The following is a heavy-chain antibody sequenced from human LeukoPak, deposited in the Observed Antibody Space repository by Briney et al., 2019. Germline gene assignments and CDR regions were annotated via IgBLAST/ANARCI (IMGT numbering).Heavy chain of an antibody. Sequence: GGSLRLSCAASGFTFSSYTMNWVRQAPGKGLEWVSSISSSSSYIYYADSVKGRFTISRDNAKNSLYLQMNSLRAEDTAIYYCTRVGYIDEGIDYWGQGTLVTVSS. J-gene: IGHJ4*02. V-gene: IGHV3-21*06. CDR3: TRVGYIDEGIDY. D-gene: IGHD5-24*01. CDR1: GFTFSSYT. CDR2: ISSSSSYI.